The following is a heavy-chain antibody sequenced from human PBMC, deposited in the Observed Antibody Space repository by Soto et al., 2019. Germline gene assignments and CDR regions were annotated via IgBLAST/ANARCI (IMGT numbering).Heavy chain of an antibody. Sequence: EVQLEESGGALVQPGRSLRLSCAASGFTFDDYAMHWVRQVLGKGLEWVSSISWNSGNIGYADSVKGRFTTSRDNAKNFLYLQMNSLRPEDTVLYYFVRSKGGYSYGTPFDYWGQGTLVTVSS. CDR1: GFTFDDYA. V-gene: IGHV3-9*01. CDR3: VRSKGGYSYGTPFDY. D-gene: IGHD5-18*01. CDR2: ISWNSGNI. J-gene: IGHJ4*02.